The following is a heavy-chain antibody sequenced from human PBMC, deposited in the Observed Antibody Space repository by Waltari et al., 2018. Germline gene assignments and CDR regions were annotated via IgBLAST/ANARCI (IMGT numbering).Heavy chain of an antibody. Sequence: QLQLQESGPGLVKPSETLSLTCTVSGGSISSSSYYWGWIREPPGKGLEWIGSIYYSGSTYYNPSLKSRVTISVDTSKNQFSLKLSSVTAADTAVYYCARQISGATVTTGVVDYWGQGTLVTVSS. CDR3: ARQISGATVTTGVVDY. CDR2: IYYSGST. J-gene: IGHJ4*02. V-gene: IGHV4-39*07. D-gene: IGHD4-17*01. CDR1: GGSISSSSYY.